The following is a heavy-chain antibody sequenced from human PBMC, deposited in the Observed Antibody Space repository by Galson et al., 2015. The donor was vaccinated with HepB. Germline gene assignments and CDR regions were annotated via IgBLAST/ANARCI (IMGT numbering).Heavy chain of an antibody. D-gene: IGHD6-13*01. Sequence: SVKVSCKASGYTFTNFGISWVRQAPGQGLEWMGWISAHNGNTNYAQIIQGRVTMTADTSTTTAYMELRSLRSDDTAVYYCARVGAAAGFLGDWGRGTLVTVSS. CDR3: ARVGAAAGFLGD. V-gene: IGHV1-18*01. CDR2: ISAHNGNT. J-gene: IGHJ4*02. CDR1: GYTFTNFG.